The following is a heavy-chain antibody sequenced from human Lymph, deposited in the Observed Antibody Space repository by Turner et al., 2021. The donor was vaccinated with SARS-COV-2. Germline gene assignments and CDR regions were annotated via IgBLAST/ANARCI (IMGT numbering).Heavy chain of an antibody. CDR2: IYNSEST. CDR3: AAGFDI. V-gene: IGHV4-4*02. J-gene: IGHJ3*02. CDR1: GASISTSYW. Sequence: QLQESGPGLVKPSGTLSLTSAVSGASISTSYWLPWVRQSPGKGMKWIGEIYNSESTNYNPSLKSRVTISINKSRNQFSLRLSSVTAADTAVYYSAAGFDIWGQGTRVIISS.